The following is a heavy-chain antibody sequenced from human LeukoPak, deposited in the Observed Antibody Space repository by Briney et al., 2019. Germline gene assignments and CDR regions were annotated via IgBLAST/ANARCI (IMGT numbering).Heavy chain of an antibody. Sequence: PSETLSLTCAVCGGSFSGYYWSWIRQPPGKGLEWIGEINHSGSTNYNPSLKSRVTISVDTSKNQFSLKLSSVTAADTAVYYCARVDFWSGYYRDYWGQGTLVTVSS. CDR3: ARVDFWSGYYRDY. J-gene: IGHJ4*02. CDR2: INHSGST. D-gene: IGHD3-3*01. V-gene: IGHV4-34*01. CDR1: GGSFSGYY.